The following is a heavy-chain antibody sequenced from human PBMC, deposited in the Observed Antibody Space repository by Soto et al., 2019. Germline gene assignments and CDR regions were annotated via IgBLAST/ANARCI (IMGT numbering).Heavy chain of an antibody. CDR1: GSLFGGYG. J-gene: IGHJ3*02. Sequence: PGGSLRLSCAASGSLFGGYGMHWVRQAPGKGLEWVSGIRGSGGNKYYADSVKGRFTISRDNSKNTLYLQMNSLRAEDTAVYYCAKDGYSYGHPDAFDIWGQGTMVTVSS. V-gene: IGHV3-23*01. CDR3: AKDGYSYGHPDAFDI. CDR2: IRGSGGNK. D-gene: IGHD5-18*01.